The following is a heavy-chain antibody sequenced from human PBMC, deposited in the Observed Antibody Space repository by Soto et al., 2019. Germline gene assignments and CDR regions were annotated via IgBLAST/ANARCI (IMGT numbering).Heavy chain of an antibody. J-gene: IGHJ5*02. V-gene: IGHV4-59*01. CDR1: GGSISSYY. D-gene: IGHD3-9*01. CDR3: ARNAGYYDILTGYYNNNWFDP. Sequence: SETLSLTCTVSGGSISSYYWSWIRQPPGKGLEWIGYIYYSGSTNYNPSLKSRVTISVDTSKNQFSLKLSSVTAADTAVYYCARNAGYYDILTGYYNNNWFDPWGQGTLVTV. CDR2: IYYSGST.